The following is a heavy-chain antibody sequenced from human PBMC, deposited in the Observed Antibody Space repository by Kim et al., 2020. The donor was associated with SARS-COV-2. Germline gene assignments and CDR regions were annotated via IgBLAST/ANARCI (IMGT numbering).Heavy chain of an antibody. V-gene: IGHV4-59*08. D-gene: IGHD5-18*01. Sequence: SNPSLKSQVTISVDTSKNQFSLKLSSVTAADTAVYYCARQIQQLGLGFDPWGQGTLVTVSS. CDR3: ARQIQQLGLGFDP. J-gene: IGHJ5*02.